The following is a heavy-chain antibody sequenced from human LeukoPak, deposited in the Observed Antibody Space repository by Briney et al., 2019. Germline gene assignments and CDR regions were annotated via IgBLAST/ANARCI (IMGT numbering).Heavy chain of an antibody. J-gene: IGHJ3*02. CDR2: ISSSSSYI. Sequence: GGSLRLSCAASGFTFSSYSMNWVRQAPGKGLEWVSSISSSSSYIYYADSVKGRFTISRDNAKNSLYLQLNSLRAEDTALYYCANVLSGYDYDAFDIWGQGTMVTVSS. CDR3: ANVLSGYDYDAFDI. D-gene: IGHD5-12*01. V-gene: IGHV3-21*04. CDR1: GFTFSSYS.